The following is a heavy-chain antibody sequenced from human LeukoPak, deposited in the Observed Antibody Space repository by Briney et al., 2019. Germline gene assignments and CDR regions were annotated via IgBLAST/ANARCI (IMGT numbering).Heavy chain of an antibody. D-gene: IGHD3-10*01. CDR2: INPNSGGT. V-gene: IGHV1-2*06. Sequence: ASVKVSCKASGYTFTGYYMHWVRQAPGQGLEWMGRINPNSGGTNYAQKFQGRVTMTRDTSISTAYMELRSLRSDDTAVYYCARDLSPLVRGVISDYWGQGTLVTVSS. CDR1: GYTFTGYY. J-gene: IGHJ4*02. CDR3: ARDLSPLVRGVISDY.